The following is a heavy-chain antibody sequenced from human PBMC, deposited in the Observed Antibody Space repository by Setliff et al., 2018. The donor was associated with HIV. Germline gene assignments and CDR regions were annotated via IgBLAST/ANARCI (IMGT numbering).Heavy chain of an antibody. D-gene: IGHD1-20*01. J-gene: IGHJ4*02. Sequence: GGSLRLSCAASGLPFSTSWMTWVRQAPGKGLEWIGRIKDKANGEAIDYSGHLKGRFSISREDSKHMTFLEMDDLRVEDTAVYYCAKGKDGIDAYWGQGSLVTVSS. V-gene: IGHV3-15*01. CDR3: AKGKDGIDAY. CDR1: GLPFSTSW. CDR2: IKDKANGEAI.